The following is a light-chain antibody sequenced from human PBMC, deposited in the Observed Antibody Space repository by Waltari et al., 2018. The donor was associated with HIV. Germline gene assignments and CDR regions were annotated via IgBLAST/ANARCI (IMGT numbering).Light chain of an antibody. CDR3: QAWDSNTVV. Sequence: SYELTQPPSVSVSPGPTASISCSGDTLRDRDASWYRQRPGQSPIVVIHQDTKRPSGIPERFSGANSGNTSTLTVSGTQAMDEADYYCQAWDSNTVVFGGGTKLTVL. CDR2: QDT. CDR1: TLRDRD. J-gene: IGLJ2*01. V-gene: IGLV3-1*01.